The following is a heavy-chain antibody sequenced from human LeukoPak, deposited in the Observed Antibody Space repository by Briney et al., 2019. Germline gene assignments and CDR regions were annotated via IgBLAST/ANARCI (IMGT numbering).Heavy chain of an antibody. D-gene: IGHD3-10*01. CDR3: AHLLASPKGRKFDP. Sequence: ASVKVSCKASGYTFTSYDINCVRQATGQGLEWMGWMNPNSGNTGYAQKFQGRVTMTRNTSISTAYMELSSLRSEDTAVYYCAHLLASPKGRKFDPWGQGTLVTVSS. V-gene: IGHV1-8*01. J-gene: IGHJ5*02. CDR1: GYTFTSYD. CDR2: MNPNSGNT.